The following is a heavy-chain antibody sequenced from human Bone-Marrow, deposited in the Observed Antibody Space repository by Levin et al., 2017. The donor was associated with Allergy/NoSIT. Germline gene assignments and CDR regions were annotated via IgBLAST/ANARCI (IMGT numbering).Heavy chain of an antibody. CDR3: AGGGEIAAPGRPLDY. CDR1: GGPISNYH. D-gene: IGHD6-13*01. J-gene: IGHJ4*02. V-gene: IGHV4-59*01. CDR2: TYYSGST. Sequence: SETLSLICTVSGGPISNYHWNWIRQTSGMGLEWIGYTYYSGSTNYSPSLKSRVTISVDTSKNQFSLRLTSVTAADTAVYYCAGGGEIAAPGRPLDYWGQGILVTVSS.